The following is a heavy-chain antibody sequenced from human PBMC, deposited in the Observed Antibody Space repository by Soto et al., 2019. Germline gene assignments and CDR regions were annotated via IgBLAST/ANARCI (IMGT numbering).Heavy chain of an antibody. V-gene: IGHV3-13*01. J-gene: IGHJ6*03. CDR2: IGTAGDT. CDR3: ARGSGGYYYMDV. CDR1: GFPFSTYD. D-gene: IGHD3-10*01. Sequence: PGGSLSLSCAASGFPFSTYDMHWVRQPTGKGLEWVSSIGTAGDTYYAGSVKGRFTISRENAKNSLYLQMNSLRAGDTAVYYCARGSGGYYYMDVWGKGTTVTVSS.